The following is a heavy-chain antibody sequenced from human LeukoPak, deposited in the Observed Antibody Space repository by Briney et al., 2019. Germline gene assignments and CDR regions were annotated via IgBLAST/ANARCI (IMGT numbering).Heavy chain of an antibody. D-gene: IGHD2-2*01. J-gene: IGHJ5*02. CDR3: ARVYCSSTSCYLSWFDP. Sequence: SETLSLTCTVSGGSISSYYWSWIRLPPGKGLEWIGYIYYSGSTNYNPSLKSRVTISVDTSKNQFSLKLSSVTAADTAVYYCARVYCSSTSCYLSWFDPWGQGTLVTVSS. V-gene: IGHV4-59*01. CDR1: GGSISSYY. CDR2: IYYSGST.